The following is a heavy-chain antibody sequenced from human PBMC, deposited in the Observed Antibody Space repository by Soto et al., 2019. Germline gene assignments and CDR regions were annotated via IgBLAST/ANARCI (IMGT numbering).Heavy chain of an antibody. J-gene: IGHJ6*03. Sequence: SETLSLTCTVSGGSISSYYWSWIRQPPGKGLEWIGYIYYSGSTNYNPSLKSRVTISVDTSKNQFSLKLSSVTAADTAVYYCARVDYDFWSGYRSLYYYYYYYMDVWGKGTTVTSP. CDR1: GGSISSYY. CDR2: IYYSGST. V-gene: IGHV4-59*08. CDR3: ARVDYDFWSGYRSLYYYYYYYMDV. D-gene: IGHD3-3*01.